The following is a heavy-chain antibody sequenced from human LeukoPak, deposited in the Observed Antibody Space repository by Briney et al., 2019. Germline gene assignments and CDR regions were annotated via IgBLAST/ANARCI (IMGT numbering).Heavy chain of an antibody. CDR2: ISGSGGST. CDR3: ARSGDLGYCSGGSCYSYDY. V-gene: IGHV3-23*01. Sequence: GGSLRLSCAASGFTFSSYAMSWVRQAPGKGLEWVLAISGSGGSTYYADSVKGRFTISRDNSKNTLYLQMNSLRAEDTAVYYCARSGDLGYCSGGSCYSYDYWGQGTLVTVSS. D-gene: IGHD2-15*01. CDR1: GFTFSSYA. J-gene: IGHJ4*02.